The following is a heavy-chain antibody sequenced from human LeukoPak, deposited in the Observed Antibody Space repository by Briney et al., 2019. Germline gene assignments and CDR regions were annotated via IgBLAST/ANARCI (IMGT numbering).Heavy chain of an antibody. CDR1: GDTFTSYD. CDR3: AKEGLWFGEFDFDY. V-gene: IGHV1-8*01. CDR2: MNPNSGNT. J-gene: IGHJ4*02. D-gene: IGHD3-10*01. Sequence: ASVKVSCKASGDTFTSYDINWVRQAPGQGLEWMRWMNPNSGNTGYAQKFQGRVSMTRNTSISTAYMELSSLRSEDTAVYYCAKEGLWFGEFDFDYWGQGTLVTVSS.